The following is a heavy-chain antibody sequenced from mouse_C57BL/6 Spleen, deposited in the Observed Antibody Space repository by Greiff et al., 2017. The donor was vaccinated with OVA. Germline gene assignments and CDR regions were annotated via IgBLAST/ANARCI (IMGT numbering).Heavy chain of an antibody. D-gene: IGHD1-1*01. CDR2: IYPGDGDT. Sequence: VKLQESGPELVKPGASVKISCKASGYAFSSSWMNWVKQRPGKGLEWIGRIYPGDGDTNYNGKFKGKATLTADKSSSTAYMQLSSLTSEDSAVYFCARESYYYGSSLDYWGQGTTLTVSS. V-gene: IGHV1-82*01. CDR1: GYAFSSSW. CDR3: ARESYYYGSSLDY. J-gene: IGHJ2*01.